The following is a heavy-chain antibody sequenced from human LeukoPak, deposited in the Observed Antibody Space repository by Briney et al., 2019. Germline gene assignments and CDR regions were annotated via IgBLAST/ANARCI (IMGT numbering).Heavy chain of an antibody. CDR2: ISYDGSNK. J-gene: IGHJ4*02. V-gene: IGHV3-30*04. Sequence: GGSLRLSCAASGFTFSSYAMHWVRQAPGKGLKWVAVISYDGSNKYYADSVEGRFTISRDNSKNTLYLQMNSLRAEDTAVYYCAREGRWIQLWFDYWGQGTLVTVSS. CDR1: GFTFSSYA. CDR3: AREGRWIQLWFDY. D-gene: IGHD5-18*01.